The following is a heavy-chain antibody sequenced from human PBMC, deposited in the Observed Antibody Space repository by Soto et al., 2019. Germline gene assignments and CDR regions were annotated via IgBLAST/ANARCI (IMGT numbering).Heavy chain of an antibody. V-gene: IGHV2-26*01. D-gene: IGHD3-9*01. CDR3: ARLTVLRYFDWFGPPRDDAFDI. CDR1: GFSLSNARMG. Sequence: QVTLKESGPVLVKPTETLTLTCTVSGFSLSNARMGVSWIRQPPGKALEWLAHIFSNDEKSYSTSLKSRLTISKDTSKSQVVLTMTNMDPVDTATYYCARLTVLRYFDWFGPPRDDAFDIWGQGTMVTVSS. CDR2: IFSNDEK. J-gene: IGHJ3*02.